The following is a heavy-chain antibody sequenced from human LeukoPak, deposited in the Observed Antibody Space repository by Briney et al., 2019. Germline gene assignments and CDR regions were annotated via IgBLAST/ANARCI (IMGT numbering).Heavy chain of an antibody. V-gene: IGHV4-4*07. CDR1: GGSISSYY. CDR2: IYTSGST. J-gene: IGHJ4*02. Sequence: SETLSLTCTVSGGSISSYYWSWIRQPAGKGLEWIGRIYTSGSTNYNPSLKSRVTMSVDTSKNQFSLKLSSVSAADTAVYYCARDLSYCSGGSCYSGFDYWGQGTLVTVSS. CDR3: ARDLSYCSGGSCYSGFDY. D-gene: IGHD2-15*01.